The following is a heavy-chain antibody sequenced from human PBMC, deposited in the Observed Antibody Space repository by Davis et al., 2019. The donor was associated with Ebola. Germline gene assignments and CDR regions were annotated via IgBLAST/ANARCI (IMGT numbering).Heavy chain of an antibody. CDR2: IYHSGST. J-gene: IGHJ4*02. CDR3: ARRVIAAAGTPFDY. Sequence: MPSETLSPTCAVSGGSISSSNWWSWVRQPPGKGLEWIGEIYHSGSTNYNPSLKSRVTISVDTSKNQFSLKLSSVTAADTAVYYCARRVIAAAGTPFDYWGQGTLVTVSS. CDR1: GGSISSSNW. V-gene: IGHV4-4*02. D-gene: IGHD6-13*01.